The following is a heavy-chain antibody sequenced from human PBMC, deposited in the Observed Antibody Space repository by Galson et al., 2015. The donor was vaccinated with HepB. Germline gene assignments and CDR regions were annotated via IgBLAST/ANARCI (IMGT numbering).Heavy chain of an antibody. Sequence: ALVKPTQTLTLTCTFSGFSLRNSGMCVSWIRQPPGKALEWLAIIDWDDDEYYSTFLKTRLTISKDTSKNQLVLTMTNMDPADTGTYYCARIPTKYYVFWSGSHYYGMDVWGQGTTVTVSS. D-gene: IGHD3-3*01. CDR3: ARIPTKYYVFWSGSHYYGMDV. CDR1: GFSLRNSGMC. V-gene: IGHV2-70*01. CDR2: IDWDDDE. J-gene: IGHJ6*02.